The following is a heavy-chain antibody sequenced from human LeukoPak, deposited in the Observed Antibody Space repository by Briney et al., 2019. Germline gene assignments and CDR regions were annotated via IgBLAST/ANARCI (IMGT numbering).Heavy chain of an antibody. D-gene: IGHD3-16*01. CDR3: VKEGVEYSYSYGDY. CDR2: ISYDGGDK. Sequence: GGSLRLSCEASGFTFSGFRMSWVRQAPGKGLEWVALISYDGGDKYYAESMKGRITISRDNAENTLYLQMNNLRPDDTTFYFCVKEGVEYSYSYGDYWGQGTLVTVSS. CDR1: GFTFSGFR. J-gene: IGHJ4*02. V-gene: IGHV3-30*18.